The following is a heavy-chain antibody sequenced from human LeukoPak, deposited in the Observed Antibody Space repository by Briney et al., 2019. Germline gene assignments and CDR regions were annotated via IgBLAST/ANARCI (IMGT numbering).Heavy chain of an antibody. CDR1: AFTFSGYW. CDR2: IDSDGSST. J-gene: IGHJ6*02. Sequence: GGSLRLSGAASAFTFSGYWMHWVGQAPGKGLVWVSRIDSDGSSTSYADSVKGRFTISRDNAKKTLYLQMSSLRAEDTAVYYCASRYYYPYGMDVWGQGTTVTVSS. V-gene: IGHV3-74*01. CDR3: ASRYYYPYGMDV.